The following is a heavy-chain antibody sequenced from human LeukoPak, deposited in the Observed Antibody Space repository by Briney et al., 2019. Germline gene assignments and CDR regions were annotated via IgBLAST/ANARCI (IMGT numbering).Heavy chain of an antibody. CDR2: IIPIFGTA. D-gene: IGHD5-18*01. Sequence: ASVKVSCKDSRGTFSSYAISWVRQAPGQGVEWMGGIIPIFGTANYAQKFQGRVTITTDESTSTAYMELSSLRSEDTAVYYCARDAVDTAMVGWFDPWGQRTLVTVSS. CDR1: RGTFSSYA. V-gene: IGHV1-69*05. J-gene: IGHJ5*02. CDR3: ARDAVDTAMVGWFDP.